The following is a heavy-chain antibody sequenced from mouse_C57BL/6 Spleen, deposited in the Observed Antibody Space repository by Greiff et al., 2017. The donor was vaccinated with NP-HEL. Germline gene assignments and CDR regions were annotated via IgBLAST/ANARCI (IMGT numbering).Heavy chain of an antibody. D-gene: IGHD2-4*01. J-gene: IGHJ3*01. CDR1: GFTFSSYA. V-gene: IGHV5-4*01. CDR3: ARERDYYDSAWFAY. Sequence: EVQGVESGGGLVKPGGSLKLSCAASGFTFSSYAMSWVRQTPEKRLEWVATISDGGSYTYYPDNVKGRFTISRDNAKNNLYLQMSHLKSEDTAMYYCARERDYYDSAWFAYWGQGTLVTVSA. CDR2: ISDGGSYT.